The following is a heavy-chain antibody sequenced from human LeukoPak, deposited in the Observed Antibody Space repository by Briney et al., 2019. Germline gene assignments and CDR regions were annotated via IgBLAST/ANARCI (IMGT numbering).Heavy chain of an antibody. CDR1: GGSISTYY. J-gene: IGHJ3*02. CDR3: ARITIFGVGGGRAFDI. Sequence: ASETLSLTCTVSGGSISTYYWSWIRKPPGKGLEWIGHIYNGGSTNYSPSLKSRVTISVDTSKNQFSLKLSSVTAADTAGYYCARITIFGVGGGRAFDIWGQGTMVTVSS. V-gene: IGHV4-59*01. D-gene: IGHD3-3*01. CDR2: IYNGGST.